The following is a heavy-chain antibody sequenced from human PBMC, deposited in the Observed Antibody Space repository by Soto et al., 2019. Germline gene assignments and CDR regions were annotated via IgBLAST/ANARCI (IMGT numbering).Heavy chain of an antibody. CDR1: GGTFNSYA. CDR2: TIPMFGTT. Sequence: QVQLVQSGAEVKKPESSVRVSCKASGGTFNSYAITWVRQAPGQGLEWMGGTIPMFGTTNYAEKFQGRVTITADESTNTAYRELSSRRSEDTAVYYCTRCGIRYHSIGYYLGIDGMDVWGQGTTVIVSS. V-gene: IGHV1-69*12. D-gene: IGHD3-22*01. CDR3: TRCGIRYHSIGYYLGIDGMDV. J-gene: IGHJ6*02.